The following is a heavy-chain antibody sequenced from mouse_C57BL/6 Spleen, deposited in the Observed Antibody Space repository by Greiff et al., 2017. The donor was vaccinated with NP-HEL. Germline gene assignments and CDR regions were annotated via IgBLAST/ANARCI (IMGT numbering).Heavy chain of an antibody. D-gene: IGHD1-1*01. Sequence: EVKLVESGAELVRPGSSVKMSCKTSGYTFTSYGINWVKQRPGQGLEWIGYIYIGNGYTEYNEKFKGKATLTSDTSSSTAYMQLSSLTSEDSAIYFCARPAYYYGSRDYFDYWGQGTTLTVSS. CDR1: GYTFTSYG. V-gene: IGHV1-58*01. CDR2: IYIGNGYT. J-gene: IGHJ2*01. CDR3: ARPAYYYGSRDYFDY.